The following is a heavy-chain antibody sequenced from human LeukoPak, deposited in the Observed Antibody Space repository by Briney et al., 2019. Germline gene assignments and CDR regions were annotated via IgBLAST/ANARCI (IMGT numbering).Heavy chain of an antibody. CDR2: ISYDGRNK. Sequence: GGSLTLSCAASGFTFSSYGMHWVRQAPGKGLEWVVVISYDGRNKYYADAVKGRFTITRDNSKNTLYLQMNSLRAEDTAVDYCARDRYILTGYYYFDYWGQGTLVTVSS. CDR1: GFTFSSYG. D-gene: IGHD3-9*01. V-gene: IGHV3-30*03. CDR3: ARDRYILTGYYYFDY. J-gene: IGHJ4*02.